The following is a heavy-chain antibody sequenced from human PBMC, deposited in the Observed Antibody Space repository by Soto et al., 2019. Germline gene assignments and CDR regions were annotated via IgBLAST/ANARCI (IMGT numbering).Heavy chain of an antibody. J-gene: IGHJ6*02. V-gene: IGHV1-2*04. CDR2: INPNSGGT. CDR3: ARDLRIAVADSGNYYYGMDV. D-gene: IGHD6-19*01. Sequence: ASVKVSCKASGYTFTGYYMHWVLQAPRQGLEWMGWINPNSGGTNYAQKFQGWVTMTRDTSISTAYMELSRLRSDDTAVYYCARDLRIAVADSGNYYYGMDVWGQGTTVTVSS. CDR1: GYTFTGYY.